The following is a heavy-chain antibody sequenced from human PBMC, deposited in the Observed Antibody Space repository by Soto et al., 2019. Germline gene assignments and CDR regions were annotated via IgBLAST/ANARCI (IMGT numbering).Heavy chain of an antibody. J-gene: IGHJ6*02. CDR2: INSDGSST. Sequence: GSLRLSCAASGFTFSSYWMHWVRQAPGKGLVWVSRINSDGSSTSYADSVKGRFTISRDNAKNTLYLQMNSLRAEDTAVYYCARARNYSSGWYGNYYYYYGMDVWGQGTTVTVSS. CDR3: ARARNYSSGWYGNYYYYYGMDV. CDR1: GFTFSSYW. V-gene: IGHV3-74*01. D-gene: IGHD6-19*01.